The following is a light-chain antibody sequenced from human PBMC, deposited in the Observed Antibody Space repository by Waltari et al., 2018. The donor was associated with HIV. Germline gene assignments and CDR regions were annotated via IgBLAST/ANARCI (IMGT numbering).Light chain of an antibody. Sequence: DIVMTQSPDSLAVSLGERATITCKSSQSVLYSSNNKNYLAWYQQKPGQPPKLLIYWASIREPGVPDRFIGGGSGTDFTLTISSLQAEDVAVYYCQQYYSSLMYTFGQGTKLEIK. CDR1: QSVLYSSNNKNY. CDR2: WAS. V-gene: IGKV4-1*01. CDR3: QQYYSSLMYT. J-gene: IGKJ2*01.